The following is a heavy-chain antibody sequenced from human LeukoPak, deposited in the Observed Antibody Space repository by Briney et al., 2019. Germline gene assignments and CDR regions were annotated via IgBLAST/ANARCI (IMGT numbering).Heavy chain of an antibody. CDR1: GLTFHDYA. J-gene: IGHJ6*03. V-gene: IGHV3-23*01. Sequence: GGSLRLSCAISGLTFHDYAMTWVRQAPGKWLEWVSTIVGDSSKTYYADSVKGRFTISRDNSNYMLFLHMNNLRAEDTAIYYCAKQPYNYYYLDVWGKGTTVTVSS. CDR3: AKQPYNYYYLDV. CDR2: IVGDSSKT. D-gene: IGHD2-21*01.